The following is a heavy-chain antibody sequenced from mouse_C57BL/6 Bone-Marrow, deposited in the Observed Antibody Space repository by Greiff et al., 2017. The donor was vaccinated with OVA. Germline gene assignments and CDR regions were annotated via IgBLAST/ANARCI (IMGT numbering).Heavy chain of an antibody. J-gene: IGHJ2*01. D-gene: IGHD1-1*01. CDR2: IWGGGST. CDR1: GFSLTSYG. Sequence: VQLQQSGPGLVAPSQSLSITCTVSGFSLTSYGVDWVRQPPGKGLEWLGVIWGGGSTNYNSALMSRLSISKDNSKSQVFLKMNSLQTDDTAMYYCAKHEGLLLRYPYYFSYWGQGTTPTVSS. CDR3: AKHEGLLLRYPYYFSY. V-gene: IGHV2-9*01.